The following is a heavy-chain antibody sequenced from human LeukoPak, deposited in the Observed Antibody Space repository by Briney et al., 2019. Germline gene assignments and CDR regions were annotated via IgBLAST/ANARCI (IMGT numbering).Heavy chain of an antibody. CDR3: ARGRYSAGDNWFDP. Sequence: PSETLSLTCTVSGGSITSSYWSWIRQSPGKGLEWIGYIHYTGSTNYNPSLKSRVTMLIDTSKNQFSLKLSSVTAADTAVYYCARGRYSAGDNWFDPWGQGTLVTVSS. CDR1: GGSITSSY. D-gene: IGHD3-9*01. J-gene: IGHJ5*02. V-gene: IGHV4-59*01. CDR2: IHYTGST.